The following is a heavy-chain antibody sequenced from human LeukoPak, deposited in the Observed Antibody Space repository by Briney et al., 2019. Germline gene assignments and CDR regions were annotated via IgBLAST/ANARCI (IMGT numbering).Heavy chain of an antibody. J-gene: IGHJ4*02. Sequence: GGSLRLSCAASGFTSSYYWVHWVSQVPGKGLVWVSRVNYDGSTTTYADSVKGRFTISRDNAKNTVHLQMNSLRAEDTAVYYCARAGYYRLDYWGQGTLVTVSS. CDR1: GFTSSYYW. D-gene: IGHD2-8*01. V-gene: IGHV3-74*01. CDR3: ARAGYYRLDY. CDR2: VNYDGSTT.